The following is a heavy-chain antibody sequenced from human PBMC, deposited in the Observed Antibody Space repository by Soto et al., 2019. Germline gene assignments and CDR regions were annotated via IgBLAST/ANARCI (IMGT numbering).Heavy chain of an antibody. CDR2: IYHSGRT. CDR1: GDSLTNGTYY. V-gene: IGHV4-31*03. J-gene: IGHJ4*02. Sequence: QVHLQESGPGLVQPSQTLSLTCTVSGDSLTNGTYYWTWIRQHPGKGLEWIGYIYHSGRTNYNPSLKSRIRMSVATSDNQFSLKLSSVTDADTAVHFCAREDRPVISYFALWGQGTLVTVSS. CDR3: AREDRPVISYFAL.